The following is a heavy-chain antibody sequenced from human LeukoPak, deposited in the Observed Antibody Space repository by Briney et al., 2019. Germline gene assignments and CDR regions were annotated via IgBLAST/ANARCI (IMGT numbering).Heavy chain of an antibody. Sequence: SQTLSLTCTVSGGSISSGGYYWSWIRQHPGKGLEWIGYIYYSGSTYYNPSLKSRVTISVDTSKNQFSLKLSSVTAADTAVYYRARGRAGATTGAYYFDYWGQGTLVTVSS. CDR2: IYYSGST. D-gene: IGHD1-26*01. CDR3: ARGRAGATTGAYYFDY. V-gene: IGHV4-31*03. CDR1: GGSISSGGYY. J-gene: IGHJ4*02.